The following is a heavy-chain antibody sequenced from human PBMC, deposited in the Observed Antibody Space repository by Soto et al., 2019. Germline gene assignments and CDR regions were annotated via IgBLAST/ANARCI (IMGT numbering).Heavy chain of an antibody. V-gene: IGHV4-30-2*01. CDR2: IYHSGST. CDR3: ASVKPTDWYCDL. Sequence: QLQLQESGSGLVKPSQTLSLTCAVSGGSISSGGYSWSWIRQPPGKGLEWIGYIYHSGSTYYNPSHTSRVPRSVRRSKNQRSLKRSSVTAADTAVYYCASVKPTDWYCDLWGRGPLVTVSS. D-gene: IGHD4-17*01. CDR1: GGSISSGGYS. J-gene: IGHJ2*01.